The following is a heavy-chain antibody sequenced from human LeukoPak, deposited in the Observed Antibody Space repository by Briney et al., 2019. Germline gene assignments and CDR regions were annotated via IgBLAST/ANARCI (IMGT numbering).Heavy chain of an antibody. J-gene: IGHJ6*03. Sequence: ASVKVSCKASGYTFTSYDINWVRQATGQGREWMGWMHPNSGNTGYAQKFQGRVTMTRNTSISTAYMELSSLRSEDTAVYYCASRYSGYANYYYYYMDVWGKGTTVTVSS. CDR1: GYTFTSYD. CDR2: MHPNSGNT. CDR3: ASRYSGYANYYYYYMDV. D-gene: IGHD5-12*01. V-gene: IGHV1-8*01.